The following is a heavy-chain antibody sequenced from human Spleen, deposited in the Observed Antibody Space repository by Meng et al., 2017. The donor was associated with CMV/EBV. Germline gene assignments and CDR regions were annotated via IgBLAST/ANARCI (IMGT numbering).Heavy chain of an antibody. CDR1: GFSFSRYA. V-gene: IGHV3-23*03. D-gene: IGHD6-13*01. J-gene: IGHJ4*02. CDR3: AKYSGYSSSWPY. Sequence: ASGFSFSRYAISWVRQAPGKGLEWVSVIYSGGSSRYYADTVKGQFTIYRDNSKNTLYLQMNSLRAEDTAVYYCAKYSGYSSSWPYWGQGTLVTVSS. CDR2: IYSGGSSR.